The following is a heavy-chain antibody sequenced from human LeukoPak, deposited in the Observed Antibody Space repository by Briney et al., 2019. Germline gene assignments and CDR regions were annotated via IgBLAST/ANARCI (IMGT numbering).Heavy chain of an antibody. CDR3: ARLSDY. Sequence: GGSLRLSCAASGFTFSSYSMNWVRQAPGKGLEWVAVISYDGSNKYYADSVKGRFTISRDNSKNTLYLQMNSLRAEDTAVYYCARLSDYWGQGTLVTVSS. CDR2: ISYDGSNK. CDR1: GFTFSSYS. V-gene: IGHV3-30-3*01. J-gene: IGHJ4*02.